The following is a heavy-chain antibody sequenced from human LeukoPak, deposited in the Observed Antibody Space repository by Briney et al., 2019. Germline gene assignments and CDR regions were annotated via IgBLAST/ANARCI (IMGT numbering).Heavy chain of an antibody. CDR2: INSAGIST. V-gene: IGHV3-74*01. CDR3: GRDIATAVDY. J-gene: IGHJ4*02. CDR1: GFSFSSYW. Sequence: GGSLRLSCTASGFSFSSYWMHWVRQAPGKGLAWVSRINSAGISTNYADSVKGRFTISRDNAKNTLYLQMNSLRAEDTAIYYCGRDIATAVDYWGLGTLVTVSS. D-gene: IGHD6-13*01.